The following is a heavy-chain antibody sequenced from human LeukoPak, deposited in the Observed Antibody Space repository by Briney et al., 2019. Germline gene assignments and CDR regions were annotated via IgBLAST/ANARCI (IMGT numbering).Heavy chain of an antibody. Sequence: MASETLSLTCTVSGGSISSSSYYWGWIRQPPGKGLEWIGSIYYSGSTYYNPSLKSRVTISVDASKNQFSLKLSSVTAADTAVYYCARDPSVLWFGELRVRNWFDPWGQGTLVTVSS. D-gene: IGHD3-10*01. V-gene: IGHV4-39*07. CDR2: IYYSGST. J-gene: IGHJ5*02. CDR1: GGSISSSSYY. CDR3: ARDPSVLWFGELRVRNWFDP.